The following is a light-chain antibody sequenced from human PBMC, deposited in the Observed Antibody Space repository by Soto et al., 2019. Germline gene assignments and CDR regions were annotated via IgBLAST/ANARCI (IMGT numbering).Light chain of an antibody. CDR2: WAS. Sequence: DIVMTQSPDSLAVSLGERATINCKSSQSVLYSSNNKNYLAWYQQKPGQPPKLLIYWASTRESGVPDRFSGSGSGTDFPLTLSSLQAEDVAVYYCQQFYSTPPTFVQWTKLEI. V-gene: IGKV4-1*01. J-gene: IGKJ2*01. CDR1: QSVLYSSNNKNY. CDR3: QQFYSTPPT.